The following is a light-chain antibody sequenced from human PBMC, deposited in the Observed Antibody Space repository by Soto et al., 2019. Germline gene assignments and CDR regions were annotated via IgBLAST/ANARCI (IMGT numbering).Light chain of an antibody. CDR1: SDDVGAFNF. Sequence: QSALTQPASVSGSPGQSITLSCTGTSDDVGAFNFVSWYQQHPGRAPKLLIYEVTRRPSGASNRFSGSKSGNTASLTISGLQAEDESEYYCTSFTRVNTLVFGTGTKLTVL. V-gene: IGLV2-14*01. CDR3: TSFTRVNTLV. CDR2: EVT. J-gene: IGLJ1*01.